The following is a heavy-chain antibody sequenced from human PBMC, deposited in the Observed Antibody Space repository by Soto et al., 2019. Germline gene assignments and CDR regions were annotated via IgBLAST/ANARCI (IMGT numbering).Heavy chain of an antibody. Sequence: QVQLVQSGAEVKKPGASVKVSCKVSGYTLTELSMHWVRQAPGKGLEWMGGFDPEDGETIYAQKFQGRVTMTEDTSTDTAYMELSSLRSEDTAVYYCATDRSEVCWNDFCWYFDLWGRGTLVTVSS. J-gene: IGHJ2*01. CDR1: GYTLTELS. D-gene: IGHD1-1*01. CDR2: FDPEDGET. CDR3: ATDRSEVCWNDFCWYFDL. V-gene: IGHV1-24*01.